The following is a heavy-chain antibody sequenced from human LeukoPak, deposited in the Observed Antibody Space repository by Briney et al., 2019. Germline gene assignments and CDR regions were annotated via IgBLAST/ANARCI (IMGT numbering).Heavy chain of an antibody. D-gene: IGHD4-17*01. Sequence: PGGSLRLSCAAFGFTFSSHAMSWVRQAPGKGLEWVSAISGSGGSTYYADSVKGRFTISRDNSKNTLYLQMNSLRAEDTAVYYCAKDQYGDYPNYGMDVWGKGTTVTVSS. J-gene: IGHJ6*04. CDR3: AKDQYGDYPNYGMDV. CDR2: ISGSGGST. CDR1: GFTFSSHA. V-gene: IGHV3-23*01.